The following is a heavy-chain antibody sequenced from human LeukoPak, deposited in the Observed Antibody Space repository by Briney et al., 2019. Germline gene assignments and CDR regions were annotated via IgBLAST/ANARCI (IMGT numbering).Heavy chain of an antibody. CDR1: GGSISSYY. CDR2: IYYSGST. J-gene: IGHJ5*02. D-gene: IGHD6-19*01. V-gene: IGHV4-59*01. Sequence: PSETLSLTCTVSGGSISSYYWSWIRQPPGKGLEWIGYIYYSGSTNYNPSLKSRVTISVGTSKNQFSLKLSSVTAADTAVYYCASGVYSSGWYWFDPWGQGTLVTVSS. CDR3: ASGVYSSGWYWFDP.